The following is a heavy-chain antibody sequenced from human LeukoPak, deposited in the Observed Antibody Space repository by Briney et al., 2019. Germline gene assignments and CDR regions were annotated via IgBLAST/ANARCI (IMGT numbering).Heavy chain of an antibody. D-gene: IGHD3-10*01. CDR2: INPNSGAT. Sequence: ASVTVSCKASGYTFTGYYLFWVRQAPGQGLEWMGWINPNSGATKYAQNFQGRVTMTRDTSISTAYMELSRLRSDDTAVYYCARESTMVRGVTGIDYWGQGTLVTVSS. CDR3: ARESTMVRGVTGIDY. V-gene: IGHV1-2*02. CDR1: GYTFTGYY. J-gene: IGHJ4*02.